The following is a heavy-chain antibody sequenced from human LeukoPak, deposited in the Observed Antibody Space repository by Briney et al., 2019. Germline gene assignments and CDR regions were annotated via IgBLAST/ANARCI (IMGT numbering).Heavy chain of an antibody. CDR1: GFTVSSNY. CDR3: AKGSSAAAGSYSDY. CDR2: ISGSGGST. D-gene: IGHD6-13*01. V-gene: IGHV3-23*01. J-gene: IGHJ4*02. Sequence: PGGSLRLSCAASGFTVSSNYMSWVRQAPGKGLEWVSVISGSGGSTYYADSVKGRFTISRDNAKNSLYLQMNSLRAEDMALYYCAKGSSAAAGSYSDYWGQGTLVTVSS.